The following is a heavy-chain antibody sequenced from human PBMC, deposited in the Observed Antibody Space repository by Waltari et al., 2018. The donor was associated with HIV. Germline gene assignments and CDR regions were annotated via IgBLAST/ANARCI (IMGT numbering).Heavy chain of an antibody. CDR1: GGTFSSYT. CDR3: ARGYDRGAFDI. CDR2: IIPIINIA. J-gene: IGHJ3*02. Sequence: QVQLVQSGAEVKKPGSSVKVSCKASGGTFSSYTISWVRQAPGQGLEWMGRIIPIINIANSEQKFQGRVTITADKSTSTAYMELSSLRSEDTAVYFCARGYDRGAFDIWGQGTMVTVSS. D-gene: IGHD2-15*01. V-gene: IGHV1-69*02.